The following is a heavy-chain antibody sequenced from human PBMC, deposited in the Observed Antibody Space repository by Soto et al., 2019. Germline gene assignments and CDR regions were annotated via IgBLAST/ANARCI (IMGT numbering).Heavy chain of an antibody. V-gene: IGHV3-23*01. CDR3: AKDLAIAARPSGVVWDY. J-gene: IGHJ4*02. CDR2: ISGSGGST. CDR1: GFTFSSYA. D-gene: IGHD6-6*01. Sequence: PGGSLRLSCAASGFTFSSYAMSWVRQAPGKGLEWVSAISGSGGSTYYADSVKGRFTISRDNSKNTLYLQMNSLRAEDTAVYYCAKDLAIAARPSGVVWDYWGQGTLVTVSS.